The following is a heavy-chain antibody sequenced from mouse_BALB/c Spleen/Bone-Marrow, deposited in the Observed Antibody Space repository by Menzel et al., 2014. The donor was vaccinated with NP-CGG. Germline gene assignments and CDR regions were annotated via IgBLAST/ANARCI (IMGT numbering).Heavy chain of an antibody. CDR3: ARGYEPPYAMDY. Sequence: EVQRVESGPGLVKPSQSLSLTCSVTGYSITSGYYWNWIRQFPGNKLEWMGYISYDGSNNYNPSLKNRISITRDTSKNQLFLKLNSVTTEDTATYYCARGYEPPYAMDYWGQGTSVTVSS. CDR1: GYSITSGYY. J-gene: IGHJ4*01. D-gene: IGHD2-2*01. V-gene: IGHV3-6*02. CDR2: ISYDGSN.